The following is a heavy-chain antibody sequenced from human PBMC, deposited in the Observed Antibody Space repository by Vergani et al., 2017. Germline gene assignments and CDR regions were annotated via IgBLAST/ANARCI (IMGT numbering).Heavy chain of an antibody. CDR3: ARDEETLGYCSGGSCYSGGGHWFDP. D-gene: IGHD2-15*01. V-gene: IGHV1-69*08. Sequence: QVQLVQSGAEVKKPGSSVKVSCKASGGTFSSYTISWVRQAPGQGLEWMGRIIPILGIANYAQKFQGRVTITADKSTSTAYMELSSLRSDDTAVYYCARDEETLGYCSGGSCYSGGGHWFDPWGQGTLVTVSS. J-gene: IGHJ5*02. CDR2: IIPILGIA. CDR1: GGTFSSYT.